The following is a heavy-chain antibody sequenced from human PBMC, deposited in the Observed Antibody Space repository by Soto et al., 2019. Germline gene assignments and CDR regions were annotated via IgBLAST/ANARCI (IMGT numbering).Heavy chain of an antibody. Sequence: PSETLSLTCSVSGGSLSSYFWSWIRQPPGTGLEWIGYIFYSGNTNYNPSLKSRVTISIDTSRNRFALKLNSVTAADTAVYYCARGRGGTYDAFDIWGQGTMVTVSS. CDR2: IFYSGNT. CDR1: GGSLSSYF. CDR3: ARGRGGTYDAFDI. V-gene: IGHV4-59*01. J-gene: IGHJ3*02. D-gene: IGHD1-26*01.